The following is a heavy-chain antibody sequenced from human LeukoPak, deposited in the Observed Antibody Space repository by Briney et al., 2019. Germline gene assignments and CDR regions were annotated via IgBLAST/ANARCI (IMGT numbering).Heavy chain of an antibody. CDR2: IRYDGSNK. Sequence: GGSLRLSCAASGFTFSSYGMHWVRQAPGKGLEWEAFIRYDGSNKYYADSVKGRFTISRDNSKNTLYLQMNSLRAEDTAVYYCAKDWGYSYGFFDYWGQGTLVTVSS. CDR3: AKDWGYSYGFFDY. V-gene: IGHV3-30*02. J-gene: IGHJ4*02. CDR1: GFTFSSYG. D-gene: IGHD5-18*01.